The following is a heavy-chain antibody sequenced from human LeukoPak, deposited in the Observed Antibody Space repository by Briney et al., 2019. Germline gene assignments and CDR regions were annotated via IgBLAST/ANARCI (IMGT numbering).Heavy chain of an antibody. CDR1: GFTFSSYA. CDR3: AMRDGYNFFNY. CDR2: ISGSGSST. Sequence: GGSLRLSCAASGFTFSSYAMSWVRQAPGKGLEWVSAISGSGSSTYYADSVKGRFTISRDNSKNTLFLQMNSLRAEDTAVYYCAMRDGYNFFNYWGQGTLLTVSS. D-gene: IGHD5-12*01. J-gene: IGHJ4*02. V-gene: IGHV3-23*01.